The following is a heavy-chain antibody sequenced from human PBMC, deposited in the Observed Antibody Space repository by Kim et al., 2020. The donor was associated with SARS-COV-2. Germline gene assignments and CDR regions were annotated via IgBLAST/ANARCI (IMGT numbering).Heavy chain of an antibody. CDR3: ARERLAAAGDTNWFDP. J-gene: IGHJ5*02. Sequence: SETLSLTCTVSGGSISSGGYYWSWIRQHPGKGLEWIGYIYYSGSTYYNPSLKSRVTISVDTSKNQFSLKLSSVTAADTAVYYCARERLAAAGDTNWFDPWGQEPWSPSPQ. V-gene: IGHV4-31*03. CDR1: GGSISSGGYY. CDR2: IYYSGST. D-gene: IGHD6-13*01.